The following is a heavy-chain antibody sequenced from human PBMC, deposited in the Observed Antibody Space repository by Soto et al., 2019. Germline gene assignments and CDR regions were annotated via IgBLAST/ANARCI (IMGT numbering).Heavy chain of an antibody. V-gene: IGHV4-4*02. Sequence: QMQLQESGPGLVKPSGTLSLTCTVSGVSINSANWWTWVRQSPGKGLEWIGEIYHSGSTNFNPSRKSRGTISIDNSKNQFYLGLTSVAAADTAVYYCARYCGGGSCYLGAFDIWGQGTMVTVSS. J-gene: IGHJ3*02. CDR1: GVSINSANW. CDR2: IYHSGST. D-gene: IGHD2-15*01. CDR3: ARYCGGGSCYLGAFDI.